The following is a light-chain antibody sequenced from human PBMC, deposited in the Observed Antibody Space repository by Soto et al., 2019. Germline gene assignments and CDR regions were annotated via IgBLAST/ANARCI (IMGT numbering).Light chain of an antibody. CDR3: MQALQTPDT. CDR1: QSLLDSNGYHY. Sequence: DIVLTQSPLSLPVTPGEPASISCRSSQSLLDSNGYHYLDWFLQKPGQPPQPLIYLGSIRASGVPDRFSGSGSGTDFTLKINTVEADDVGVYYCMQALQTPDTFGQGTKVDIK. V-gene: IGKV2-28*01. J-gene: IGKJ2*01. CDR2: LGS.